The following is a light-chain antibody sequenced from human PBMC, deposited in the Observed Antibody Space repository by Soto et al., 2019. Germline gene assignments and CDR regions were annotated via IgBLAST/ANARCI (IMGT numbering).Light chain of an antibody. CDR1: QSINNW. J-gene: IGKJ1*01. CDR2: KAS. V-gene: IGKV1-5*03. Sequence: DIQMTQSPSTLSASVGDRVTITCRVSQSINNWLAWYQQKRGTAPNLRIYKASTLQSGVPSRFSGSGSGREFTLTISSLQPDVSAAYYCQQYSDNRTCASGTKV. CDR3: QQYSDNRT.